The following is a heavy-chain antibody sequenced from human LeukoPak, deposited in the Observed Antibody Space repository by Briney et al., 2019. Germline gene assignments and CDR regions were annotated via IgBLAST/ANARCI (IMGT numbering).Heavy chain of an antibody. CDR3: ARRGGPYLTAYSSSWYRGYYFDY. V-gene: IGHV4-34*01. J-gene: IGHJ4*02. CDR1: GGSFSGYY. D-gene: IGHD6-13*01. Sequence: SETLSLTYAVYGGSFSGYYWSWIRQPPGKGLEWIGEINHSGSTNYNPSLKSRVTISVDTSKNQFSLKLSSVTAADTAVYYCARRGGPYLTAYSSSWYRGYYFDYWGQGTLVTVSS. CDR2: INHSGST.